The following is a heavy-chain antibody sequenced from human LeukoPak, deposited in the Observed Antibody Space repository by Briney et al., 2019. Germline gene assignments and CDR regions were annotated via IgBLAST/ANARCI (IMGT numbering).Heavy chain of an antibody. D-gene: IGHD2-15*01. J-gene: IGHJ4*02. CDR1: GGTFSSYA. CDR3: ARADCSGGSCTGSFDY. Sequence: SVKVSCKASGGTFSSYAISWVRQAPGQGLEWMGRIIPISGIANYAQKFQGRVTITADKSTSTAYMELSSLRSEDTAVYYCARADCSGGSCTGSFDYWGQGTLVTVSS. V-gene: IGHV1-69*04. CDR2: IIPISGIA.